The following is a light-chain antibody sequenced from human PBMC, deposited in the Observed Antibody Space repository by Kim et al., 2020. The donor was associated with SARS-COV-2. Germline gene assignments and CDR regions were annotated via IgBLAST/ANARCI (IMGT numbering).Light chain of an antibody. CDR3: CSRDSSGHQLV. V-gene: IGLV3-19*01. CDR1: TLRSFH. CDR2: GKH. Sequence: SSELTQDPALSVALGQTVRITCQGDTLRSFHPSWYQQSPGQAPLLLMFGKHSRASGIPDRISGSSSGNTYYLTITGAQAEDEADYYCCSRDSSGHQLVFGGGTQLTVL. J-gene: IGLJ3*02.